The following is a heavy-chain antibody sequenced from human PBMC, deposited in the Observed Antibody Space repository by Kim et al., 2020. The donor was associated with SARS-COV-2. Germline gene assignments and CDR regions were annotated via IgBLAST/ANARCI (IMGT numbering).Heavy chain of an antibody. V-gene: IGHV3-7*01. Sequence: KYYVESVKGRFTISRDSANNSLYLQMNSLRAEDTAVYYCARVGSSSWYFDYWGQGTLVTVSS. CDR2: K. D-gene: IGHD6-13*01. CDR3: ARVGSSSWYFDY. J-gene: IGHJ4*02.